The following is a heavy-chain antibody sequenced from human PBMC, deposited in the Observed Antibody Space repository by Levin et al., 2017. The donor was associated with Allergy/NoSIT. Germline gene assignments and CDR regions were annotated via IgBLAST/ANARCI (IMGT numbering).Heavy chain of an antibody. V-gene: IGHV3-30*18. CDR3: AKGVGTYYYYYYGMDV. CDR1: GFTFSSYG. D-gene: IGHD2-15*01. Sequence: GESLKISCAASGFTFSSYGMHWVRQAPGKGLEWVAVISYDGSNKYYADSVKGRFTISRDNSKNTLYLQMNSLRAEDTAVYYCAKGVGTYYYYYYGMDVWGQGTTVTVSS. J-gene: IGHJ6*02. CDR2: ISYDGSNK.